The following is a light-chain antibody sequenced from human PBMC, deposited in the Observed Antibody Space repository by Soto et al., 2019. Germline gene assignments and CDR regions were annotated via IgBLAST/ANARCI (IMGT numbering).Light chain of an antibody. V-gene: IGLV2-14*01. CDR2: EVK. J-gene: IGLJ1*01. CDR3: CSYTSSSTLYV. Sequence: QSALTQPASVSGSPGQSITISCTGTSSDIGFYNYVSWYQQYPGKAPKVVIYEVKNRPSGVSNRFSGSKSGNTASLTISGLQADDEADYYCCSYTSSSTLYVFGTGTKVTAL. CDR1: SSDIGFYNY.